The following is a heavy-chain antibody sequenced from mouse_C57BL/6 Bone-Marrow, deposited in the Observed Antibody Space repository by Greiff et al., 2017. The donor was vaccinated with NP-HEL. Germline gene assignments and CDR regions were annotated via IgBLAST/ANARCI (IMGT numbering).Heavy chain of an antibody. Sequence: VKLVESGAELARPGASVKLSCKASGYTFTSYGISWVKQRTGQGLEWIGEIYPRSGNTYYNEKFKGKATLTADKSSSTAYMELRSLTSEDSAVYFCARSLWLRGAMDYWGQGTSVTVSS. CDR2: IYPRSGNT. J-gene: IGHJ4*01. V-gene: IGHV1-81*01. CDR3: ARSLWLRGAMDY. D-gene: IGHD2-2*01. CDR1: GYTFTSYG.